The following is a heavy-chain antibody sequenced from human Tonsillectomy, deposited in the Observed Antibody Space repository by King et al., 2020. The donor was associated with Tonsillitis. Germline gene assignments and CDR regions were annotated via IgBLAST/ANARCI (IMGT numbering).Heavy chain of an antibody. CDR3: ARISNNFWSGYTDY. D-gene: IGHD3-3*01. CDR2: IDWDDDK. V-gene: IGHV2-70*01. Sequence: VTLKESGPALVKPTQTLTLTCTFSGFSLSTIAMCVSCIRQPPGNALEWLSLIDWDDDKYYSTSLKTRLTISKDTSKNQVVLTMTNMDPVDTGTYYCARISNNFWSGYTDYWGRGTLVTVSS. CDR1: GFSLSTIAMC. J-gene: IGHJ4*02.